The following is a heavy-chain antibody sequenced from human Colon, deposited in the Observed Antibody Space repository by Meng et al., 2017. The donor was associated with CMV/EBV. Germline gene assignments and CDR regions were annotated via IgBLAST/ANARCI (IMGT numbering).Heavy chain of an antibody. V-gene: IGHV1-2*02. J-gene: IGHJ4*02. Sequence: ASVKVSCKTSGYPFTIHYIHWVRQAPGRGLEWMGWMNPNSGDTNYAQRFQDRVEMTRDTTVSTAYLDLTSLRSADTAVYYCATLSIYDSTISDFWGQGTRVTVSS. CDR2: MNPNSGDT. D-gene: IGHD5/OR15-5a*01. CDR3: ATLSIYDSTISDF. CDR1: GYPFTIHY.